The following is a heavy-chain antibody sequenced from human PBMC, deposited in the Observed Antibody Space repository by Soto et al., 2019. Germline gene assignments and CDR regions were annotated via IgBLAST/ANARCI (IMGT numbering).Heavy chain of an antibody. CDR2: IYYSGST. D-gene: IGHD5-12*01. CDR3: ARGGYNAFDI. CDR1: GGSISGGGCY. V-gene: IGHV4-31*02. Sequence: SETLCLPWTVAGGSISGGGCYWSWIRQHPGKGLEWIGYIYYSGSTYYNPSLKSRVTISVDTSKNQFSLKLSSVTAADSAGYYCARGGYNAFDIRGQGTMVTVSS. J-gene: IGHJ3*02.